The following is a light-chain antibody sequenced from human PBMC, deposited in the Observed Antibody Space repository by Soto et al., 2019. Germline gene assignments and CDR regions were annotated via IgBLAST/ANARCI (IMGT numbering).Light chain of an antibody. CDR2: QAS. J-gene: IGKJ2*03. CDR1: QSIDSW. V-gene: IGKV1-5*03. CDR3: QQYQYFSDS. Sequence: DIQMTQSPSTLSASVGDRVTITCRASQSIDSWLAWYQQKPGKAPKVLIYQASTLESGVPSRFSGSGSGTQYTLTISSLQPDDVATYYCQQYQYFSDSFGQGTNLEIK.